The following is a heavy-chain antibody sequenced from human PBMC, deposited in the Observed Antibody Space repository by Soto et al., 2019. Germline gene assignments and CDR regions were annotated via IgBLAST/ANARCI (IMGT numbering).Heavy chain of an antibody. Sequence: EVQLVESGGGLVQPGGSLRLSCAASGFTFSSYWMHWVRQAPGKGLVWVSRIKSDGSLTNYADSVKGRFTISRDNAKNTLYLQMNSLGAEDTAIYYCASLMNIVLLPTATNVFDIWGQGTLVTVSS. V-gene: IGHV3-74*01. CDR2: IKSDGSLT. CDR3: ASLMNIVLLPTATNVFDI. CDR1: GFTFSSYW. D-gene: IGHD2-2*01. J-gene: IGHJ3*02.